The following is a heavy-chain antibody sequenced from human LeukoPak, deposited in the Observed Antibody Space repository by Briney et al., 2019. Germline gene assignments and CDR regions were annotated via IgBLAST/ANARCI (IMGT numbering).Heavy chain of an antibody. CDR1: GFTFSSNG. CDR2: ISGSGGST. CDR3: AKSISGSFSL. Sequence: GGSLRLSCAASGFTFSSNGMSWVRQAPGKGLEWVSAISGSGGSTYYADSVKGRFTISRDNSQNTLYLQMNSLRAEDTAVYYCAKSISGSFSLWGQGTVVTVSS. D-gene: IGHD1-26*01. V-gene: IGHV3-23*01. J-gene: IGHJ4*02.